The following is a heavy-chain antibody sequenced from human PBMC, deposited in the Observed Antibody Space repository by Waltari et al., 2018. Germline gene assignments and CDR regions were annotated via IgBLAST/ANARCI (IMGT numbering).Heavy chain of an antibody. CDR3: ARGSHIVVVTAIFRPADY. CDR1: GYTFTGYY. CDR2: INPNSGGT. D-gene: IGHD2-21*02. Sequence: QVQLVQSGAEVKKPGASVKVSCKASGYTFTGYYMHWVRQAPGQGLEWMGRINPNSGGTNYAQKFQGRVTMTRDTSISTAYMELSRLRSDDTAVYYCARGSHIVVVTAIFRPADYWGQGTLVTVSS. V-gene: IGHV1-2*06. J-gene: IGHJ4*02.